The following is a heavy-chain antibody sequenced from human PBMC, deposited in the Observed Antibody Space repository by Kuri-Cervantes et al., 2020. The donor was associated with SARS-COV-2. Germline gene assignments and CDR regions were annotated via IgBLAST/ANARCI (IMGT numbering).Heavy chain of an antibody. CDR3: VREGFAYGDFDY. V-gene: IGHV3-11*04. J-gene: IGHJ4*02. CDR1: GFTFSDYY. D-gene: IGHD3-10*01. Sequence: GESLKISCAASGFTFSDYYMSWIRQAPGKGLEWVSYISSSGSTIYYADSVKGRFTISRDNDKNTLYVQMNSLRAEDMAVYYCVREGFAYGDFDYWGQGTLVTVSS. CDR2: ISSSGSTI.